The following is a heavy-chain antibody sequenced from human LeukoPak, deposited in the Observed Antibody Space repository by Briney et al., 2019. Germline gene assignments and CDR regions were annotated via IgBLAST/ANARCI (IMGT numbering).Heavy chain of an antibody. V-gene: IGHV1-69*13. Sequence: ASVKVSCKASGGTFSSYAISWVRQAPGQGLEWTGGIIPIFGTANYAQKFQGRVTITADESTSTAYMELSSLRSEDTAVYYCARGIVVVPAATYYYYYYGMDVWGQGTTVTVSS. D-gene: IGHD2-2*01. CDR1: GGTFSSYA. CDR3: ARGIVVVPAATYYYYYYGMDV. J-gene: IGHJ6*02. CDR2: IIPIFGTA.